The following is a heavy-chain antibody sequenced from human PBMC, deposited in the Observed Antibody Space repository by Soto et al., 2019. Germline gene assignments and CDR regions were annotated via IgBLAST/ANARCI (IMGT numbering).Heavy chain of an antibody. J-gene: IGHJ6*02. D-gene: IGHD6-13*01. Sequence: QVQLVQSGAEVKKPGASVKVSCKASGYTFTSYGISWVRQAPGQGLEWMGWISVYNGNTNYAQKLQGRVTMTTDTSTSTAYMELRSLRSDDTAVYYCARDGYSSSWYVDYYYGMDVWGQGTTVTVSS. CDR2: ISVYNGNT. V-gene: IGHV1-18*01. CDR3: ARDGYSSSWYVDYYYGMDV. CDR1: GYTFTSYG.